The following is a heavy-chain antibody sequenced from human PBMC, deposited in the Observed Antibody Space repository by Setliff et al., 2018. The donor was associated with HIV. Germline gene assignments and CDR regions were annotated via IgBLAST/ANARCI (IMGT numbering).Heavy chain of an antibody. CDR3: ARQPLYNDYDWRSYYFDY. Sequence: SETLSLTCAVSGYSISSGCYWGWIRQPPGKGLEWIGSMHHTGSTYYSPSLNSRFTISVDTSKNQFSLKLRSVTAADTAVYYCARQPLYNDYDWRSYYFDYWGQGSLVTVSS. J-gene: IGHJ4*02. CDR2: MHHTGST. CDR1: GYSISSGCY. D-gene: IGHD5-12*01. V-gene: IGHV4-38-2*01.